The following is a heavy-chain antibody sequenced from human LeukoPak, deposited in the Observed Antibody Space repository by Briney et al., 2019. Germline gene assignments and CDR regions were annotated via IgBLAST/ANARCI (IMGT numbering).Heavy chain of an antibody. Sequence: GGSLRLSCAASGFTFSDYYMSWIRQAPGKGLEWVSSISGSGITIYYADSMWVRFTISRDNANNSLFLQMNSLRAEDTAVYYCVRDRVADLTPYYYYMDVWGKGTTVTVSS. J-gene: IGHJ6*03. CDR1: GFTFSDYY. V-gene: IGHV3-11*01. CDR2: ISGSGITI. D-gene: IGHD2-15*01. CDR3: VRDRVADLTPYYYYMDV.